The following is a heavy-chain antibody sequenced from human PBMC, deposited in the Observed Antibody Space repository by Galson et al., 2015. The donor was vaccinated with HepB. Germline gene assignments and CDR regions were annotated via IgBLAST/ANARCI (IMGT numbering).Heavy chain of an antibody. Sequence: TLSLTCTVSGGSISSGGYYWSWIRQHPGKGLEWIGYIYYSGSTYYNPSLKSRVTISVDTSKNQFSLKLSSVTAADTAVYYCAREAYCGGDCYSGVGYFDLWGRGTLVTVSS. CDR1: GGSISSGGYY. V-gene: IGHV4-31*03. CDR3: AREAYCGGDCYSGVGYFDL. CDR2: IYYSGST. J-gene: IGHJ2*01. D-gene: IGHD2-21*02.